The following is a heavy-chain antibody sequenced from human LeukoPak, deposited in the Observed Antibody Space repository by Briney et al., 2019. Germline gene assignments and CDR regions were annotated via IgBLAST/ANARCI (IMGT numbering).Heavy chain of an antibody. CDR2: ISGSGGST. CDR1: GFTFSSYA. Sequence: AGGSLRLSCAASGFTFSSYAMSWVRQAPGKVLEWVSAISGSGGSTYYADSVKGRFTISRDNSKNTLYLQMNSLRAEDTAVYYCAKEEMDSSGPEGEGAFDIWGQGTMVTVSS. V-gene: IGHV3-23*01. CDR3: AKEEMDSSGPEGEGAFDI. D-gene: IGHD3-22*01. J-gene: IGHJ3*02.